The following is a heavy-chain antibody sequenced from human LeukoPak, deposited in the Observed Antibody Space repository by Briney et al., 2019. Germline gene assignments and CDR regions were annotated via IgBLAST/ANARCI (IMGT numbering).Heavy chain of an antibody. CDR1: SGSFSGYY. CDR2: INHSGST. V-gene: IGHV4-34*01. D-gene: IGHD4-17*01. J-gene: IGHJ4*02. CDR3: ARVYGDRLYYFDY. Sequence: SETLSLTCAVYSGSFSGYYWGWIRQPPGKGLEWIGEINHSGSTNYNPSLKSRVTISVDTSKNQFSLKLSSVTAADTAVYYCARVYGDRLYYFDYWGQGTLVTVSS.